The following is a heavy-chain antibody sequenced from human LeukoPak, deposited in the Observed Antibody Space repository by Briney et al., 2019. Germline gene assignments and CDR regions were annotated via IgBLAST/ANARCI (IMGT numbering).Heavy chain of an antibody. V-gene: IGHV3-30*02. CDR1: GFTFSSYG. J-gene: IGHJ4*02. CDR2: IRYDGSNK. D-gene: IGHD6-13*01. CDR3: AYGGIAAAAKGY. Sequence: PGGSLRLSCAASGFTFSSYGMHWVRQAPGKGLEWVAFIRYDGSNKYYADSVKGRFTISRDNSKNTLYLQMNSLRAEDTAVYYCAYGGIAAAAKGYWGQGTLVTVSS.